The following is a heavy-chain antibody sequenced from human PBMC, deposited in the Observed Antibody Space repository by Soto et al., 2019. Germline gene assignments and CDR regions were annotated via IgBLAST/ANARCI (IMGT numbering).Heavy chain of an antibody. V-gene: IGHV3-23*01. CDR2: VSATAGTT. J-gene: IGHJ4*02. D-gene: IGHD3-16*01. CDR3: AKDRLAGGFDY. CDR1: GFTFSNYT. Sequence: GGSLRLSCAASGFTFSNYTMSWVRQPPGKGLEWVSLVSATAGTTYYTDSVKGRFTISRDNSRNTVYLQMNSLRADDTAVYYWAKDRLAGGFDYWGQGTLVTVSS.